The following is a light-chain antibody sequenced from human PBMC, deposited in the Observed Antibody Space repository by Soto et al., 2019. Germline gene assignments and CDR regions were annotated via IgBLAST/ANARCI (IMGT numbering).Light chain of an antibody. CDR3: QQYIAWPLT. Sequence: EIVMTQSPATLSVSPGEKATLSCRASQSLNNNLAWYQQKPGQGPRLLIYFASTRATGIPARFRGSGSGTEFSLTISSLQSEDFAIYYCQQYIAWPLTFGGGTKVETK. CDR1: QSLNNN. J-gene: IGKJ4*01. CDR2: FAS. V-gene: IGKV3-15*01.